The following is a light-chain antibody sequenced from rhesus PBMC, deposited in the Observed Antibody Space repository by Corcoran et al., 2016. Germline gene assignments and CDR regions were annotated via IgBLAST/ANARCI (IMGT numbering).Light chain of an antibody. CDR2: YAS. CDR3: QQYNSAPFT. CDR1: QGISSY. V-gene: IGKV1-37*01. J-gene: IGKJ3*01. Sequence: DIQMTQSPSSLSASVGDRVTITCRASQGISSYLAWYQQKPGKAPKPLIYYASNLESGVPSRFSGSGSGTEFTLTISSLQPEDFATYYCQQYNSAPFTFGPGTKLDIK.